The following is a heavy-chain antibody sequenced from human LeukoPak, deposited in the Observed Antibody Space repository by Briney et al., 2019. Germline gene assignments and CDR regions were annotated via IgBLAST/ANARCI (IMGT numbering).Heavy chain of an antibody. CDR3: ARDREGGAYYYYGMDV. CDR1: GXTFSSYS. V-gene: IGHV3-48*02. J-gene: IGHJ6*02. CDR2: ISSSSSTI. D-gene: IGHD3-16*01. Sequence: PGGSLRLSCAASGXTFSSYSMNWVRQAPGKGLEWVSYISSSSSTIYYADSVKGRFTISRDNAKNSLYLQMNSLRDEDTAVYYCARDREGGAYYYYGMDVWGQGTTVTVSS.